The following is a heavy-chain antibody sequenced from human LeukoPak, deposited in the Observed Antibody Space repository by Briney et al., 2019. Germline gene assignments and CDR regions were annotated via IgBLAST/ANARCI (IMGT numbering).Heavy chain of an antibody. Sequence: ASVKVSCKASGGTFSSYAISWVRQAPGQGLEWMGGIIPIFGTANYAQKFQGRVTITTDESTSTAYMELSSLRSEDTAVYCCAISICSGGSCYQYYFDYWGQGTLVTVSS. CDR2: IIPIFGTA. J-gene: IGHJ4*02. V-gene: IGHV1-69*05. CDR1: GGTFSSYA. CDR3: AISICSGGSCYQYYFDY. D-gene: IGHD2-15*01.